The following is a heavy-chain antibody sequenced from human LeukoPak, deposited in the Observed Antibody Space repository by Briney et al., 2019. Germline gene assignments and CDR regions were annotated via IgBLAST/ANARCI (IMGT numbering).Heavy chain of an antibody. D-gene: IGHD7-27*01. CDR1: GGSISSSSYY. J-gene: IGHJ6*03. CDR2: IYTSGTT. V-gene: IGHV4-61*02. CDR3: ARNNNWGDAGYYYYMDV. Sequence: SETLSLTCTVSGGSISSSSYYWGWIRQSAGKGLEWIGRIYTSGTTNYNPSLKSRVTMSVDTSKNQFSLKLTSVTAADTAVYYCARNNNWGDAGYYYYMDVWGKGTTVTVSS.